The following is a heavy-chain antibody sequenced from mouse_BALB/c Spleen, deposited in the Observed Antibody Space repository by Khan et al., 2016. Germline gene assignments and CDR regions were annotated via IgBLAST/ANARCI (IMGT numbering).Heavy chain of an antibody. CDR2: ISYSGST. Sequence: EVQLQESGPGLVKPSQSLSLTCTVTGYSITSDYAWNWIRQFPGNKLEWMGYISYSGSTSYNPSLKSRISITRDTSKNQFFLQLNSVTTEDTATYYGARSYGYRGFAYRGQGNLVTVSA. D-gene: IGHD2-2*01. CDR3: ARSYGYRGFAY. CDR1: GYSITSDYA. J-gene: IGHJ3*01. V-gene: IGHV3-2*02.